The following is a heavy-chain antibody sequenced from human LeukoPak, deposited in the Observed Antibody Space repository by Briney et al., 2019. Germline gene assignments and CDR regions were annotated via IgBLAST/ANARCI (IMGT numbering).Heavy chain of an antibody. D-gene: IGHD6-13*01. Sequence: GGSLRLSCAASGFAFSSYAMSWVRQAPGKGLEWVSSISGTGGRTYYADSVKGRFTISRDNSKNTLDLQMNSLRADDTAVYYCARDGYSNYWYLYIWGQGTLVTVSS. J-gene: IGHJ4*02. CDR2: ISGTGGRT. CDR3: ARDGYSNYWYLYI. CDR1: GFAFSSYA. V-gene: IGHV3-23*01.